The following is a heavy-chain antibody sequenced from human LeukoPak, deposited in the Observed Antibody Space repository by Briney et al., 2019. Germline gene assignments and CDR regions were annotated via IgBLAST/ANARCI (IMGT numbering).Heavy chain of an antibody. CDR3: AKAGLSFWVQLAFYFDY. CDR1: VFTFSSYC. J-gene: IGHJ4*02. CDR2: IWYDGSNK. Sequence: GGSLRLSCAASVFTFSSYCMHWVRQAPAKGLEWGAVIWYDGSNKYYADSVKGRFTISRDNSKNTLYLQMNSLRAEDTAVYYCAKAGLSFWVQLAFYFDYWGQGTLVTVSS. D-gene: IGHD5-18*01. V-gene: IGHV3-33*06.